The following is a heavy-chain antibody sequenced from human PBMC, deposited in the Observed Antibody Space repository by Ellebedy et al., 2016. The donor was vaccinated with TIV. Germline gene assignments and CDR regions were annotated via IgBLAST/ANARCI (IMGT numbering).Heavy chain of an antibody. CDR1: GYTLTELS. J-gene: IGHJ6*02. CDR3: ATRSKVAGPKPYYYYGMDV. Sequence: ASVKVSCKVSGYTLTELSMHWVRQAPGKGLEWMGGFDPEDGEKIYAQKFQGRVTMTEDTSTDTAYMELSSLRSEDTAVYYCATRSKVAGPKPYYYYGMDVWGQGTTVTVSS. D-gene: IGHD6-19*01. CDR2: FDPEDGEK. V-gene: IGHV1-24*01.